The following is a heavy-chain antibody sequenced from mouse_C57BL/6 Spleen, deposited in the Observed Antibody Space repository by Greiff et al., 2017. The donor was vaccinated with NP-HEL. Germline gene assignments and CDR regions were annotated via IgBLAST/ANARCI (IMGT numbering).Heavy chain of an antibody. Sequence: EVKVVESEGGLVQPGSSMKLSCTASGFTFSDYYMAWVRQVPEKGLEWVANINYDGSSTYYLDSLKSRFIISRDNAKNILYLQMSSLKSEDTATYYCARAGIYYDYDDYAMDYWGQGTSVTVSS. V-gene: IGHV5-16*01. CDR1: GFTFSDYY. CDR2: INYDGSST. J-gene: IGHJ4*01. D-gene: IGHD2-4*01. CDR3: ARAGIYYDYDDYAMDY.